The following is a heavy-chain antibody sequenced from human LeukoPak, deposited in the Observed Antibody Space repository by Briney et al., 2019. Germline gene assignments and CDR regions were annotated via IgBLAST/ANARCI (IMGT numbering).Heavy chain of an antibody. J-gene: IGHJ4*02. CDR2: INPSGGST. V-gene: IGHV1-46*01. CDR3: ARGGAGNFDY. CDR1: GYTFTGYY. Sequence: ASVKVSCKASGYTFTGYYMHWVRQAPGQGLEWMGIINPSGGSTSYAQKFQGRVTITADKSTSTAYMELSSLRSEDTAVYYCARGGAGNFDYWGQGTLVTVSS. D-gene: IGHD6-13*01.